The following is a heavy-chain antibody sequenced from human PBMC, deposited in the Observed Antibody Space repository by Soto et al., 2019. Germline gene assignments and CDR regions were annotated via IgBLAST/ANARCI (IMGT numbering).Heavy chain of an antibody. CDR2: INVGNGDT. Sequence: QVELVQSGAEVKKPGASVKVSCKGSEYTFTGRTVHWVRQAPGQRPEWMGWINVGNGDTKYSHNFLGIVTITRDTSATTAYMELSSLRSEDTATYSCATGRYTLYDPSVDYWGQGTLVTVSS. CDR3: ATGRYTLYDPSVDY. V-gene: IGHV1-3*01. CDR1: EYTFTGRT. D-gene: IGHD2-2*02. J-gene: IGHJ4*02.